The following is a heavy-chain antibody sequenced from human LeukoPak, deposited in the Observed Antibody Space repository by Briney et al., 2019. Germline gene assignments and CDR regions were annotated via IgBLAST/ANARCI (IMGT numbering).Heavy chain of an antibody. CDR2: IRYDGSNK. CDR1: GFTFSSYG. J-gene: IGHJ4*02. Sequence: PGGSLRLSCAASGFTFSSYGMHWVRQAPGKGLEWVAFIRYDGSNKYYAGSVKGRFTISRDNSKNTLYLQMNSLRAADTAVYYCAKPGGYYDSSGYFDYWGQGTLVTVSS. V-gene: IGHV3-30*02. D-gene: IGHD3-22*01. CDR3: AKPGGYYDSSGYFDY.